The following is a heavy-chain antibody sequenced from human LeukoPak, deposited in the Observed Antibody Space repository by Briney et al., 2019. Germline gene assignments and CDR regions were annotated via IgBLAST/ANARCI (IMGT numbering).Heavy chain of an antibody. D-gene: IGHD3-9*01. Sequence: EPSETLSLPCTVSGGSISSYYWSWIRQLAGKGLEWIGRIYTSGSTNYNPPLKSRVSISVDTSKNQFSLKVTSVTAADTAVYYCARHDIVTGYYHRHFDYWGPGTLVTVSS. CDR3: ARHDIVTGYYHRHFDY. J-gene: IGHJ4*01. V-gene: IGHV4-4*07. CDR2: IYTSGST. CDR1: GGSISSYY.